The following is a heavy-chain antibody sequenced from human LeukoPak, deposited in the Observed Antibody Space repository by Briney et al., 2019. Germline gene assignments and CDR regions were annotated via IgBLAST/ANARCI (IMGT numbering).Heavy chain of an antibody. D-gene: IGHD2-2*01. Sequence: GGSLRLSCAASGFTFSSFGMSWVRQAPGKGLEWVSSISSSSSYIYYADSVKGRFTISRDNAKNSLYLQMNSLRAEDTAVYYCARDLSIVVVPAASFDYWGQGTLVTVSS. CDR1: GFTFSSFG. CDR2: ISSSSSYI. J-gene: IGHJ4*02. CDR3: ARDLSIVVVPAASFDY. V-gene: IGHV3-21*01.